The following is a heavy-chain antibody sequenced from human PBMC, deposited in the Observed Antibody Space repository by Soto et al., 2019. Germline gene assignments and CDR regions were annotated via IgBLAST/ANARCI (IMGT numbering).Heavy chain of an antibody. D-gene: IGHD3-22*01. CDR3: ARDPLVLPRYYDSSGYSGWWDYFDY. CDR2: ISAYNGNT. V-gene: IGHV1-18*01. J-gene: IGHJ4*02. CDR1: GYTFISYG. Sequence: ASVKVSCKASGYTFISYGISWVRQAPGQGLEWMGWISAYNGNTNYAQKLQGRVTMTTDTSTSTAYMELRSLRSDDTAVYYCARDPLVLPRYYDSSGYSGWWDYFDYWGQGTLVTVSS.